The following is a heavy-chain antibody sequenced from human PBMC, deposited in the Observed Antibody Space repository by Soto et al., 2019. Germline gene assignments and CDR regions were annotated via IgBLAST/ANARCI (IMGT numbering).Heavy chain of an antibody. CDR2: INHSGST. D-gene: IGHD2-2*01. V-gene: IGHV4-34*01. J-gene: IGHJ4*02. Sequence: SETLSLTCAVYGGSFSGYYWSWIRQPPGKGLEWIGEINHSGSTNYNPSLKSRVTISVDTSRNQFSLKLSSVTAADTAVYYCARGRRSSGGIVVVPAAPYYFDYWGQGTLVTVSS. CDR1: GGSFSGYY. CDR3: ARGRRSSGGIVVVPAAPYYFDY.